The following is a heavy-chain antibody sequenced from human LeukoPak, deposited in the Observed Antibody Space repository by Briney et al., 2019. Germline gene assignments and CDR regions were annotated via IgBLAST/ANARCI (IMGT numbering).Heavy chain of an antibody. J-gene: IGHJ6*02. D-gene: IGHD5-12*01. Sequence: GGSLRLSCAASGFTVSSNSMSWVRQAPGKGLEWVSVIYSGGTTYYADSVKGRFTISKDNSKNTLYLQVNSLRAEDTAVYYCARDLYVDIVAPSGMDVWGQGTTVTVSS. CDR3: ARDLYVDIVAPSGMDV. CDR1: GFTVSSNS. V-gene: IGHV3-66*01. CDR2: IYSGGTT.